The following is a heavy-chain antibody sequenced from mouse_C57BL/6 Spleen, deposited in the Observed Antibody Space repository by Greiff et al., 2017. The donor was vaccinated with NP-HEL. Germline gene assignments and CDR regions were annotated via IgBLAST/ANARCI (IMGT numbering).Heavy chain of an antibody. CDR1: GYSFTGYY. D-gene: IGHD2-3*01. CDR2: INPSTGGT. CDR3: ARPRSSDGYYASFDY. Sequence: EVQLQQSGPELVKPGASVKISCKASGYSFTGYYMNWVKQSPEKSLEWIGEINPSTGGTTYNQKFKAKATLTVDKSSSTAYMQLKSLTSEDSAVYYCARPRSSDGYYASFDYWGQGTTLTVSS. J-gene: IGHJ2*01. V-gene: IGHV1-42*01.